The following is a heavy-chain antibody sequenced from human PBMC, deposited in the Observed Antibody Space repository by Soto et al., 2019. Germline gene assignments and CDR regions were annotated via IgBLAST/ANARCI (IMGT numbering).Heavy chain of an antibody. CDR3: AKDRDIAAADYYFDY. J-gene: IGHJ4*02. D-gene: IGHD6-13*01. V-gene: IGHV3-30*18. CDR1: GFTFSSYG. Sequence: PGGSLRLSCAASGFTFSSYGMHWVRQAPGKGLEWVAVISYDGGDKYHADSVKGRFTVSRDNSKNTLYLQMNSLRVEDTAVYYCAKDRDIAAADYYFDYWGQGTLVTVSS. CDR2: ISYDGGDK.